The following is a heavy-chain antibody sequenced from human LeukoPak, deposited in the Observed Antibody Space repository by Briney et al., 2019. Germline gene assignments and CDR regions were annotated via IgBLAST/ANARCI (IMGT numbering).Heavy chain of an antibody. J-gene: IGHJ4*02. D-gene: IGHD2-21*02. CDR1: GFTFSSYS. Sequence: PGGSLRLSCAASGFTFSSYSMHWVRQAPGKGLEWVAVISYDGSNEYYADSVKGRFTISRDNSKSTLYLQVNSLRVEDTAVYYCARDGFTGPVTAYLDYWGQGAPVTVSS. CDR3: ARDGFTGPVTAYLDY. CDR2: ISYDGSNE. V-gene: IGHV3-30*01.